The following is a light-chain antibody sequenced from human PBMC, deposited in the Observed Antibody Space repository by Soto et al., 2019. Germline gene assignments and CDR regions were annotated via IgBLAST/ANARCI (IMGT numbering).Light chain of an antibody. CDR3: CSYAGTVAYG. V-gene: IGLV2-23*02. CDR1: GSDVGAYNL. Sequence: QSALTQPASVSGSPGQSITISCAGTGSDVGAYNLVSWYQQHPGKAPKLIIREVNTRPSGISDRFSGSKSGDTASLTISGLQAEDEADYFCCSYAGTVAYGFGTGTKVTVL. CDR2: EVN. J-gene: IGLJ1*01.